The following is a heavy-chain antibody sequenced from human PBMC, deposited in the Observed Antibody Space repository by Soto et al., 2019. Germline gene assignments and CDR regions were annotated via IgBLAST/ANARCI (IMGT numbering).Heavy chain of an antibody. CDR1: GFTFSSYG. CDR3: GREGPITRWYFDY. V-gene: IGHV3-30*03. CDR2: ISYDGNVA. J-gene: IGHJ4*02. Sequence: QVQLVESGGGVVQPGRSLRLSCAASGFTFSSYGMHWVRQAPGKGLEWVTVISYDGNVAYYADSVKGRFTISRDNSKNTLYLQMISLRTEDTSMYYCGREGPITRWYFDYWVEGSWFTVSA. D-gene: IGHD1-20*01.